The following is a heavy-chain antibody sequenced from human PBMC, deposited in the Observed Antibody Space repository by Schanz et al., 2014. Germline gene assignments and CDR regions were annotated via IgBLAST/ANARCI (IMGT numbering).Heavy chain of an antibody. CDR1: GFTVSKNY. D-gene: IGHD5-18*01. Sequence: VQLVESGGGVVQPGRSLRLSCAASGFTVSKNYMSWVRQAPGKGLEWVSIIYTDGSTYYADSVRDRFTISRDNSKNMLYLQINNLRAEDTAVYYCARGTDTAMEHRPFDYWGQGTLXTVSS. V-gene: IGHV3-66*01. CDR2: IYTDGST. J-gene: IGHJ4*02. CDR3: ARGTDTAMEHRPFDY.